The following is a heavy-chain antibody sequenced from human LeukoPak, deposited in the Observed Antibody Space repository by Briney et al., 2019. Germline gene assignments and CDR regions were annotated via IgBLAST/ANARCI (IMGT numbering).Heavy chain of an antibody. Sequence: SETLSLTCTVSGDSITSSYWSWIRQPPGKGLEWIGYIYYSGSTNYNPSLKSRVTISVDTSKNQFSLKLSSVTAADTAVYYCARDPAGRWFNPPLLFDIWGQGAMVTVSS. D-gene: IGHD3-10*01. CDR2: IYYSGST. V-gene: IGHV4-59*01. CDR3: ARDPAGRWFNPPLLFDI. J-gene: IGHJ3*02. CDR1: GDSITSSY.